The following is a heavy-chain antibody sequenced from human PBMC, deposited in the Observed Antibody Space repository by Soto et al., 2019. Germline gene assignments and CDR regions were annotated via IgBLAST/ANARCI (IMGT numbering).Heavy chain of an antibody. D-gene: IGHD3-9*01. CDR3: AGLWLRYFDWFYDAFDI. CDR1: GYTFTSYG. J-gene: IGHJ3*02. CDR2: ISAYNGNT. Sequence: QVQLVQSGAEVKKPGASVKVSCKASGYTFTSYGISWVRQAPGQGLEWMGWISAYNGNTNYAQKLQGRLTMTTDTSTSTVYIGLRGLRSDDSAVYCCAGLWLRYFDWFYDAFDICGQGTMVTVSS. V-gene: IGHV1-18*01.